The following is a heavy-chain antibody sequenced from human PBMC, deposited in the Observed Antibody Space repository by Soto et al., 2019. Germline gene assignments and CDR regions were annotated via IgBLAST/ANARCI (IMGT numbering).Heavy chain of an antibody. J-gene: IGHJ4*02. D-gene: IGHD1-26*01. Sequence: QVQLQQWGAGLLKPSETLSLTCAVSGGSFSGYIWSWIRQSPGKGLEWIGQSNHSGSANYNPSLRGRVTKSLHRFSSQFSRELSAVTAADTAVYYCARGRISGSPSSGGCYYFDYWGQGTLVTVSS. CDR2: SNHSGSA. V-gene: IGHV4-34*01. CDR3: ARGRISGSPSSGGCYYFDY. CDR1: GGSFSGYI.